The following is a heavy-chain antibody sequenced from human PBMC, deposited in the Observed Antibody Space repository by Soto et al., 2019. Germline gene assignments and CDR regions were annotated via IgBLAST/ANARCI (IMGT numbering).Heavy chain of an antibody. J-gene: IGHJ5*02. CDR2: INAANGDT. CDR1: GYTFTSYG. CDR3: VRRHVSATGIDWFDP. Sequence: AAVKVSCKASGYTFTSYGIHWVRQAPGQRLEWMGWINAANGDTKYSPKFQGRVTITRDTSASTAYMELSSLRSEDTAVYYCVRRHVSATGIDWFDPWAQGTLVTVS. D-gene: IGHD6-13*01. V-gene: IGHV1-3*01.